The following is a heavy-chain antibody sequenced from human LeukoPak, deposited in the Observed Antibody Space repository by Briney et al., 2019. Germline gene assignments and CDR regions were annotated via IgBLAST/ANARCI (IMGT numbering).Heavy chain of an antibody. CDR2: MHHSGRT. V-gene: IGHV4-31*03. J-gene: IGHJ6*02. CDR3: VRVCGSPAFYYDGRDV. CDR1: GASITSESYF. D-gene: IGHD2-21*01. Sequence: PSETLSLTCNVSGASITSESYFWSWMRQHPGKGLEWIGYMHHSGRTYYNVSLKSRVTISVDTSKSQFSLKVNSVTAADTAVYYCVRVCGSPAFYYDGRDVWGQGTTVTVCS.